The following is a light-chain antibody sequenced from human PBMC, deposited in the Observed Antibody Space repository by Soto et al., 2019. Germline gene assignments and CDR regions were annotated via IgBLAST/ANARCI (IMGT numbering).Light chain of an antibody. CDR2: EVN. Sequence: QSALTQPASVSGSPGQSITISCTGASSDVGDYNYVSWYQHHPGQAPKLLIYEVNNRPSGVSNRFSGSKSGNTASLTISGLQAEDEADYYCTSYPSSTTLEVVFGGGTKLTVL. V-gene: IGLV2-14*01. CDR1: SSDVGDYNY. CDR3: TSYPSSTTLEVV. J-gene: IGLJ2*01.